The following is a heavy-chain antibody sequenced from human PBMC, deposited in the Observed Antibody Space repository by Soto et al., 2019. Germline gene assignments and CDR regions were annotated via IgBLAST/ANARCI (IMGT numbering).Heavy chain of an antibody. D-gene: IGHD2-21*01. V-gene: IGHV3-30*03. CDR1: GFTFSSYG. CDR2: ISYDGSNK. CDR3: AHNRGPPGVI. Sequence: QVQLVESGGGVVQPGRSLKLSCAASGFTFSSYGMHWVRQAPGKGLEWVAVISYDGSNKYYADSVKGRFTISRDNSKNTLYLQMNSLRAEDTAVYYCAHNRGPPGVIWGQGTLVTVSS. J-gene: IGHJ4*02.